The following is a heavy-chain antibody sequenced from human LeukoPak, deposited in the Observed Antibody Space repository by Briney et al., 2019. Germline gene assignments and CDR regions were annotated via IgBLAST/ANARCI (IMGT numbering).Heavy chain of an antibody. CDR2: IYSGGST. Sequence: GGSLRLSCAVSGLTVSNNYMSWVRQAPGKGLEWVSVIYSGGSTYYADSVKGRFTIPRDNSKNTVYLQMNRLRDEDTAVYYCARNVGYWGQGTLVTVSS. J-gene: IGHJ4*02. D-gene: IGHD1-26*01. CDR3: ARNVGY. CDR1: GLTVSNNY. V-gene: IGHV3-53*01.